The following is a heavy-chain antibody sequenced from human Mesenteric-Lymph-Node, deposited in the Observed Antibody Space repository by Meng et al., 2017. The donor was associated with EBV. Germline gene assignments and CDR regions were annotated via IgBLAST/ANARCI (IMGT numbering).Heavy chain of an antibody. CDR1: DGSVSSGNCY. V-gene: IGHV4-30-4*08. Sequence: LQASGQGLVQPSGTLSPACPAADGSVSSGNCYWSWIRQPPGKGLEWIGYNYYSGNTYYNPSLKSRLTIALDTSKNQFSLKLKSVTAADTAVYYCARALYSGYDYFDWGQGTLVTVSS. J-gene: IGHJ1*01. D-gene: IGHD5-12*01. CDR2: NYYSGNT. CDR3: ARALYSGYDYFD.